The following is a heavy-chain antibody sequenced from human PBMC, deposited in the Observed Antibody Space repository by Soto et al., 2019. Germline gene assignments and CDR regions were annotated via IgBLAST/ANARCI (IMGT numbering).Heavy chain of an antibody. J-gene: IGHJ4*02. CDR3: ARHLKVMGYDSSGYPTPDY. CDR1: GGSISSSSYY. Sequence: QLQLQESGPGLVKPSETLSLTCTVSGGSISSSSYYWGWIRQPPGKGLEWIGSIYYSGSTYYNPSLKSRVTISVDTSKNQFSLKLSSVTAADTAVYYCARHLKVMGYDSSGYPTPDYWGQGTLVTVSS. V-gene: IGHV4-39*01. D-gene: IGHD3-22*01. CDR2: IYYSGST.